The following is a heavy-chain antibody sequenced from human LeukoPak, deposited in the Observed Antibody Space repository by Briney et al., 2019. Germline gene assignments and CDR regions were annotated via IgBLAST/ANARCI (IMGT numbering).Heavy chain of an antibody. Sequence: AETLSLTCTVSGGSISTHYWSWMRQPAGEGLEGFGRISTTGSTNYNPALKSRVTISIDTSKNQYSLTLSSVTAADTAVYYCAREVEMATQFDYWGQGTPVTVSS. CDR3: AREVEMATQFDY. J-gene: IGHJ4*02. V-gene: IGHV4-4*07. CDR2: ISTTGST. CDR1: GGSISTHY. D-gene: IGHD5-24*01.